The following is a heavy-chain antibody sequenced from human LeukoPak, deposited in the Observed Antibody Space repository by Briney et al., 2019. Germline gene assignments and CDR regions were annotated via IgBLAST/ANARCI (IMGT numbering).Heavy chain of an antibody. CDR1: GYTFTSYY. CDR3: ATQGTTKYYDSSFDY. CDR2: INPSGGST. J-gene: IGHJ4*02. V-gene: IGHV1-46*01. D-gene: IGHD3-22*01. Sequence: ASVKVSCKASGYTFTSYYMHWVRQAPGQGLEWMGIINPSGGSTSYAQKFQGRVTMTEDTSTDTAYMELSSLRSEDTAVYYCATQGTTKYYDSSFDYWGQGTLVTVSS.